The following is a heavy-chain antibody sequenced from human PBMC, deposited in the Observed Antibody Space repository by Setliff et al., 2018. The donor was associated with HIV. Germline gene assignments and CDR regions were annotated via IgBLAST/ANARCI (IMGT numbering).Heavy chain of an antibody. CDR1: GFTFSSSA. CDR2: IVVGSGDT. D-gene: IGHD3-10*01. J-gene: IGHJ6*02. CDR3: AAGEITMVRGVIRYYYYGMDV. Sequence: RASVKVSCKASGFTFSSSAMQWVRQARGQRLEYIGWIVVGSGDTNYSQKFQERLTITRDMSTSTAYMELNSLRSEDTAVYYCAAGEITMVRGVIRYYYYGMDVWGQGTTVTVSS. V-gene: IGHV1-58*02.